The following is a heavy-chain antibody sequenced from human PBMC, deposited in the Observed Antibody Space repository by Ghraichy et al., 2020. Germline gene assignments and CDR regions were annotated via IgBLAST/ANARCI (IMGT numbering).Heavy chain of an antibody. V-gene: IGHV4-59*01. J-gene: IGHJ4*02. CDR2: IYYSGST. CDR3: ARVRDSWSNWGFDY. D-gene: IGHD1-26*01. CDR1: GGSISSYY. Sequence: SETLSLTCTVSGGSISSYYWSWIRQPPGKGLEWIGYIYYSGSTNYNPSLKSRVTISVDTSKNQFSLKLSSVTAADTAVYYCARVRDSWSNWGFDYWGQGTLVTVSS.